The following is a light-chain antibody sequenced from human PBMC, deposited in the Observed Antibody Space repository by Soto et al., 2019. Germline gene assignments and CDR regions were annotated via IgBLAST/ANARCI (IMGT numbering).Light chain of an antibody. J-gene: IGLJ2*01. CDR1: SSNIGRTP. CDR3: AAWDDSLNGVV. V-gene: IGLV1-44*01. Sequence: QSVLTQPPSASGTPGQRVTISCSGSSSNIGRTPVNWYQHLPGTAPKLLIYSNNQRPSGVPDRFSGSKSGTSASLAINGLQSEDEADYYCAAWDDSLNGVVFGGGTKVTVL. CDR2: SNN.